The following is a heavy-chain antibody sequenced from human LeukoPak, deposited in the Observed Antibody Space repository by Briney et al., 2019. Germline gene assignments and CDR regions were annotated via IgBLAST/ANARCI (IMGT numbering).Heavy chain of an antibody. CDR2: ISGSGNTP. CDR1: GFSFSNSA. J-gene: IGHJ4*02. D-gene: IGHD6-13*01. V-gene: IGHV3-23*01. Sequence: GGSLRLSCAASGFSFSNSAMTWVRQAPGKGLEWVSGISGSGNTPYYADSVKGRFTISRDNSKNTLYLQMSSLRAEDTAIYFCAKGPTPGFSTTWYGDFWGQGTLVTVSS. CDR3: AKGPTPGFSTTWYGDF.